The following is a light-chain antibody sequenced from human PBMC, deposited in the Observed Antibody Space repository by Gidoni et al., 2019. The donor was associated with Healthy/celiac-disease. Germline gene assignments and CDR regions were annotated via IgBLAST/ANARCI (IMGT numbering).Light chain of an antibody. CDR3: QQYYSTPYT. Sequence: DIVITQSPDSLTFSLGERATINCKSSQSVLYSSNNKNYLAWYQQKPGQPPKLLIYWASTRESGVPDRFSGSGSGTDFTLTISSLQAEDVAVYYCQQYYSTPYTFGQGTKLEIK. V-gene: IGKV4-1*01. CDR2: WAS. J-gene: IGKJ2*01. CDR1: QSVLYSSNNKNY.